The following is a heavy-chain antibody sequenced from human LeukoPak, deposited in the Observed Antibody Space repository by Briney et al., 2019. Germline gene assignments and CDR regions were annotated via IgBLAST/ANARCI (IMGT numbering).Heavy chain of an antibody. CDR3: VSFYETY. CDR2: INSDGSWA. D-gene: IGHD2/OR15-2a*01. CDR1: GNYW. V-gene: IGHV3-74*01. J-gene: IGHJ4*02. Sequence: GGSLRLSCAASGNYWMHRVRQAPGKGLVWVSHINSDGSWASYADSVKGRFTISKDNAKNTVYLQMNSLRAEDTAVYYCVSFYETYWGRGTLVTVSS.